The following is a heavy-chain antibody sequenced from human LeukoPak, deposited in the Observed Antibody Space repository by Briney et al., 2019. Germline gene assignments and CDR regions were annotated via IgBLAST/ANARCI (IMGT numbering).Heavy chain of an antibody. CDR3: ARTLGPVGITIFGVVEYGMDV. Sequence: GESLKISCKGSGYSFTSYWIGWVRQMPGKGLEWMGITYPGDSDTRYSPSFQGQVTISADKSISTAYLQWSSLEASDTAMYYCARTLGPVGITIFGVVEYGMDVWGQGTTVTVSS. D-gene: IGHD3-3*01. J-gene: IGHJ6*02. CDR1: GYSFTSYW. V-gene: IGHV5-51*01. CDR2: TYPGDSDT.